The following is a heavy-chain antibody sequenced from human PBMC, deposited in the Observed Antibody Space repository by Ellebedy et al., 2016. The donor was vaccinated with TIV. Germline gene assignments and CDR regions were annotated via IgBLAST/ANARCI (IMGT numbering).Heavy chain of an antibody. J-gene: IGHJ3*02. CDR2: INPKSGDT. Sequence: ASVKVSXXASGYTFTGSDYYMHWVRQAPGQGLEWMGCINPKSGDTNYARKFQGRVTMTRDTSISTAYMELRRLRSDDTAVFYCARGFVWFSYAFDIWGQGTMVTVSS. CDR3: ARGFVWFSYAFDI. V-gene: IGHV1-2*02. CDR1: GYTFTGSDYY. D-gene: IGHD2-21*01.